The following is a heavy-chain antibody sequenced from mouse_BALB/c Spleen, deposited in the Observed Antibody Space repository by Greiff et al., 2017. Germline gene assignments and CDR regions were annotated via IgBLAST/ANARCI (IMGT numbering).Heavy chain of an antibody. CDR2: ISYDGSN. V-gene: IGHV3-6*02. D-gene: IGHD2-1*01. Sequence: EVKLMESGPGLVKPSQSLSLTCSVTGYSITSGYYWNWIRQFPGNKLEWMGYISYDGSNNYNPSLKNRISITRDTSKNQFFLKLNSVTTEDTATYYCAREGYGNYVAYWGQGTLVTVSA. CDR1: GYSITSGYY. CDR3: AREGYGNYVAY. J-gene: IGHJ3*01.